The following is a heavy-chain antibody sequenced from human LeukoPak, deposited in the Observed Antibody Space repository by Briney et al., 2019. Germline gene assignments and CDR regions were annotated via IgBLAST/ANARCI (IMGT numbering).Heavy chain of an antibody. D-gene: IGHD6-19*01. V-gene: IGHV1-69*05. CDR1: GGTFSSYA. Sequence: SVKVSCKASGGTFSSYAISWVRQAPGQGLEWMGGIIPIFGTANYAQKFQGRVTITTDESTSTAYMELSSLRSEDTAVHYCARDNSSGWYTNTYYYMDVWGKGTTVTVSS. CDR2: IIPIFGTA. CDR3: ARDNSSGWYTNTYYYMDV. J-gene: IGHJ6*03.